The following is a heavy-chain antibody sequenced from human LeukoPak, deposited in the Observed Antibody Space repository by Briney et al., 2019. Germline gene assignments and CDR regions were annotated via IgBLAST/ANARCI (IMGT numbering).Heavy chain of an antibody. D-gene: IGHD3-10*01. CDR3: AKVSNYYGSGSIDY. V-gene: IGHV3-11*05. J-gene: IGHJ4*02. Sequence: GGSLRLSCAASGFTFSDYYMSWIRQAPGKGLEWVSYISSSSSYTNYADSVKGRFTISRDNAKNSLYLQMNILRAEDTAVYYCAKVSNYYGSGSIDYWGQGTLVTVSS. CDR1: GFTFSDYY. CDR2: ISSSSSYT.